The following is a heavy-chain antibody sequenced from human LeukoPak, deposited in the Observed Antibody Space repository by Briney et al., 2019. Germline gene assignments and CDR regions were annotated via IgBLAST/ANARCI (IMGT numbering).Heavy chain of an antibody. CDR3: ARRLGSRGYQLLSRSVGWFDP. D-gene: IGHD2-2*01. J-gene: IGHJ5*02. V-gene: IGHV4-4*02. CDR1: SGSIFSSNW. CDR2: IFHSGST. Sequence: PSETLSLTCAVSSGSIFSSNWWSWVRQPPGKGLEWIGQIFHSGSTSYSPSLKSRVTISVDTSKNQFSLKLSSVTAADTAVYYCARRLGSRGYQLLSRSVGWFDPWGQGTLVTVSS.